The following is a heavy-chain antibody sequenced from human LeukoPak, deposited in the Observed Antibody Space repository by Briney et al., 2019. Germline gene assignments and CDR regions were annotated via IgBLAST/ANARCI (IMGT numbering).Heavy chain of an antibody. CDR2: IYYSGST. D-gene: IGHD6-6*01. Sequence: SETLSLTCTVSGGSISSYYWSWIRQPPGKGLEWIGYIYYSGSTNYNPSLKSRVTISVDTSKNQFSLKLSSVTAADTAVYYCARFRGAAPPDWFDPWGQGTLVTVSS. V-gene: IGHV4-59*01. CDR3: ARFRGAAPPDWFDP. J-gene: IGHJ5*02. CDR1: GGSISSYY.